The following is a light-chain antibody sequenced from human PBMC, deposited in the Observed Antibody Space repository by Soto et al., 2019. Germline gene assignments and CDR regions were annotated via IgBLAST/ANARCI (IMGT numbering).Light chain of an antibody. CDR2: GAS. Sequence: EIVLTQSPATLSLSPGQRATLSCRASQSVSSSSLAWYQQRPGQAPRLLIYGASRRATGIPDRFSGSGSGTDFTLTISRLEPEDVAVYYCQHYGASPKYTFGQGTRLEIK. CDR3: QHYGASPKYT. J-gene: IGKJ5*01. V-gene: IGKV3-20*01. CDR1: QSVSSSS.